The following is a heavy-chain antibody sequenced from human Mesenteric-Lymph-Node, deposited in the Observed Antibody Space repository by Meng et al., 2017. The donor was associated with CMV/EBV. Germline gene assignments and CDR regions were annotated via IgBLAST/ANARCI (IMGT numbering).Heavy chain of an antibody. CDR1: GYSFTSYW. D-gene: IGHD2-21*01. CDR2: INPKTGAT. CDR3: ARGAPCGDDCYSFDY. Sequence: ASVKVSCKGSGYSFTSYWIGWVRQAPGQGLEWMAWINPKTGATNYAQKFRGRVTTTSDTSTTTAYMELTRLLSDDTAVYYCARGAPCGDDCYSFDYWGQGTPVTVSS. V-gene: IGHV1-2*02. J-gene: IGHJ4*02.